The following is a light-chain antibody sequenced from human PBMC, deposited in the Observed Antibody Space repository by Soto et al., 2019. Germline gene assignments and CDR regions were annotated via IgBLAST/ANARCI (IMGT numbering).Light chain of an antibody. Sequence: DIQMTQSPSTLSAAVGDGVTITCRASQSIGTHLAWYQQKPGKAPKVLIYDVSSLKSGVPSRFSGSGSGTEFTLTISSLRPDDFATYYCQQYNSYWTFGQGTKVDIK. V-gene: IGKV1-5*01. CDR3: QQYNSYWT. J-gene: IGKJ1*01. CDR1: QSIGTH. CDR2: DVS.